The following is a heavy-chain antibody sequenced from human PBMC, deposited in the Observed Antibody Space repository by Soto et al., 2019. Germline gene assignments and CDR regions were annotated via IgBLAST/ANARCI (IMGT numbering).Heavy chain of an antibody. CDR3: ATYILAGYGWGGFDP. CDR1: GYTFTSYG. CDR2: TTAYNGNT. V-gene: IGHV1-18*01. D-gene: IGHD3-9*01. Sequence: QVQLVQSGAEVKKPGASVKVSCKASGYTFTSYGISWVRQAPGQGLEWMGCTTAYNGNTNYAQKLQGRVTMTTDTATSTAYMELRSLRSDDTAVYYCATYILAGYGWGGFDPWGQGTLVTVSS. J-gene: IGHJ5*02.